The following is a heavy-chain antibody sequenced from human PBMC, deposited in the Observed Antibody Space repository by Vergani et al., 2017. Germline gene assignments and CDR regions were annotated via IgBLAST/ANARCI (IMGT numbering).Heavy chain of an antibody. Sequence: QLQLQESGSGLVKPSQTLSLTCTVPGGSISSGSYYWSWIRQPAGKGLEWIGRIYTSGSTNYNPSLKSRVTISVDTSKNQFSLKLSSVTAADTAVYYCARGAYYDFWMYYYYGMDVWGQGTTVTVSS. CDR1: GGSISSGSYY. D-gene: IGHD3-3*01. J-gene: IGHJ6*02. CDR2: IYTSGST. CDR3: ARGAYYDFWMYYYYGMDV. V-gene: IGHV4-61*02.